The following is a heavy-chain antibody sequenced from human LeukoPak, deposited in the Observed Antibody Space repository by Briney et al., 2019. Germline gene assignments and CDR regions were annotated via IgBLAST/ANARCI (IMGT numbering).Heavy chain of an antibody. V-gene: IGHV3-48*01. CDR2: ISSSSSTI. Sequence: GGSLRLSCAASGFTFSSYEMNWVRQAPGKGLEWVSYISSSSSTIYYADSVKGRFTISRDNAKNSLYLQMNSLRAEDTAVYYCARGRYYYDSSGYREAFDIWGQGTMVTVSS. CDR1: GFTFSSYE. J-gene: IGHJ3*02. CDR3: ARGRYYYDSSGYREAFDI. D-gene: IGHD3-22*01.